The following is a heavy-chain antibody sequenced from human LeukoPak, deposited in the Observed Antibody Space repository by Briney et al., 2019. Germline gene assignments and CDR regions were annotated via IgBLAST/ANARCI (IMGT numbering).Heavy chain of an antibody. CDR1: GFTFSTYW. J-gene: IGHJ3*02. D-gene: IGHD3-22*01. Sequence: GGSLRLSCAASGFTFSTYWMSWVRQAPGKGLEWVANIKEDGSDKYYVDSVKGRFTISRDNAKNSLYLQMNSLRAEDTAVYYCAHYDSSSYHAFDIWGQGTMVTVSS. CDR2: IKEDGSDK. CDR3: AHYDSSSYHAFDI. V-gene: IGHV3-7*01.